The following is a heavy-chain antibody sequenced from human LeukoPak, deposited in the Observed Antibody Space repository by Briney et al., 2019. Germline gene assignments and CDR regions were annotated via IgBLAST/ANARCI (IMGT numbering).Heavy chain of an antibody. V-gene: IGHV4-4*02. Sequence: PSETLSLTCAVSGGSIFSSNWWSWVRQPPGKGLEWIGQIFHSGSTSYSPSLKSRVTISVDKSKNQFSLKLTSVTAADTAVYYCARTRGYSGSRPFDYWGQGTLVTVSS. CDR2: IFHSGST. D-gene: IGHD5-12*01. CDR1: GGSIFSSNW. CDR3: ARTRGYSGSRPFDY. J-gene: IGHJ4*02.